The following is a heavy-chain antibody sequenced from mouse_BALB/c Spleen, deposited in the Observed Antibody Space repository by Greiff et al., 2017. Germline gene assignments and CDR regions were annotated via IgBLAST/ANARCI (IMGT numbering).Heavy chain of an antibody. CDR3: ARERYYRYDEYCDV. V-gene: IGHV3-5*02. CDR1: GISITTGNYR. Sequence: EVQLQESGPGLVKPSQTVSLTCTVTGISITTGNYRWSWIRQFPGNKLEWIGYIYYSGTITYNPSLTSRTTITRDTSKNQFFLEMNSLTAEDTATYYCARERYYRYDEYCDVWGAGTTVTVSS. D-gene: IGHD2-14*01. J-gene: IGHJ1*01. CDR2: IYYSGTI.